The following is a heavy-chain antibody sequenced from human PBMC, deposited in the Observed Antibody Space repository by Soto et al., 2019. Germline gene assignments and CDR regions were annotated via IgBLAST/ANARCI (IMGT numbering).Heavy chain of an antibody. CDR1: GFTFSSYA. Sequence: GGSLRLSCAASGFTFSSYAMHWVRQAPGKGLEWVAVISYDGSNKYYADSVKGRFTISRGNSKNTLYLQMDSLRAEDTAVYYCAKALAVAGTIVDYWGQGTLVTVSS. V-gene: IGHV3-30-3*01. J-gene: IGHJ4*02. CDR2: ISYDGSNK. CDR3: AKALAVAGTIVDY. D-gene: IGHD6-19*01.